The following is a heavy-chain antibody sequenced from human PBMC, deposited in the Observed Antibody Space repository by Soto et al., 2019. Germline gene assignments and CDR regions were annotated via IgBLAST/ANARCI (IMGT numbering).Heavy chain of an antibody. V-gene: IGHV4-34*01. Sequence: SETLSLTCGVSGGSFSGFYWSWIRQPPGKGLEWIGEINHSGSTNYNPSLKSRVTVSVDTSKSQFSLKLSSVTAADTAVYYCARRQSYYDTSGYYSYSFDYWGQGTLVTVSS. J-gene: IGHJ4*02. CDR1: GGSFSGFY. CDR2: INHSGST. CDR3: ARRQSYYDTSGYYSYSFDY. D-gene: IGHD3-22*01.